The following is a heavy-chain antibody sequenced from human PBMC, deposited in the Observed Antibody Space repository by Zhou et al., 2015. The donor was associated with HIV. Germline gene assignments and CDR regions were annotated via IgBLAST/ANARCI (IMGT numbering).Heavy chain of an antibody. J-gene: IGHJ4*02. D-gene: IGHD2-21*02. CDR2: IIPIFGTA. CDR1: GYSFTDYY. V-gene: IGHV1-69*01. CDR3: ARGPAYCGGDCYSGVXY. Sequence: QVQLVQSGAKVEKPGASMKVSCKASGYSFTDYYIHWVRQAPGQGLEWMGGIIPIFGTANYAQKFQGRVTITADESTSTAYMELSSLRSEDTAVYYCARGPAYCGGDCYSGVXYWGQGTLVTVSS.